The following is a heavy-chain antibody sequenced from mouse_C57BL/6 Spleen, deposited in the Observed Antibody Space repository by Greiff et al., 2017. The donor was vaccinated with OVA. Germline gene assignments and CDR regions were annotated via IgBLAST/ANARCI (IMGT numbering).Heavy chain of an antibody. CDR3: ARNMITRAMDY. J-gene: IGHJ4*01. D-gene: IGHD2-4*01. V-gene: IGHV1-26*01. CDR2: INPNNGGT. Sequence: VQLHQSGPELVKPGASVKISCKASGYTFTDYYMNWVKQSHGQSLEWIGDINPNNGGTSYNQKFKGKATLTVDKSSSTAYMELRSLTSEDSAVYYCARNMITRAMDYWGQGTSVTVSS. CDR1: GYTFTDYY.